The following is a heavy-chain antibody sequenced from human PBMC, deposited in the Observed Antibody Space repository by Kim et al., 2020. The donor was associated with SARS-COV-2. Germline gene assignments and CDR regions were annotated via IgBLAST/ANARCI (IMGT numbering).Heavy chain of an antibody. CDR1: GYSISSGYY. Sequence: SETLSLTCTVSGYSISSGYYWGWIRQPPGKGLEWIGSIYHSGTTYYNPSLKSRVTISVDTSKNQFSLKLSSVTDADTAVYYCARGYNWNDVDYWGQGTLV. CDR3: ARGYNWNDVDY. J-gene: IGHJ4*02. CDR2: IYHSGTT. V-gene: IGHV4-38-2*02. D-gene: IGHD1-1*01.